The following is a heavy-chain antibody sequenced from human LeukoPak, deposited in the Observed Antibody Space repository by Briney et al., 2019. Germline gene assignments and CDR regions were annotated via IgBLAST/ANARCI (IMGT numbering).Heavy chain of an antibody. CDR3: ARDSSGWYKEVDYYYYYGMDV. J-gene: IGHJ6*02. Sequence: ASVKVSCKASGYTFTSYGISWVRQAPGQGLEWMGWISAYNGNTNYAQKLQGRVTMTTDTSTSTACMELRSLRSDDTAVYYCARDSSGWYKEVDYYYYYGMDVWGQGTTVTVSS. CDR2: ISAYNGNT. D-gene: IGHD6-19*01. V-gene: IGHV1-18*01. CDR1: GYTFTSYG.